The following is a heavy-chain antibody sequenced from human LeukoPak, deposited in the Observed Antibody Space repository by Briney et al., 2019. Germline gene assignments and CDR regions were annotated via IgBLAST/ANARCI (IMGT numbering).Heavy chain of an antibody. V-gene: IGHV3-33*03. J-gene: IGHJ4*02. CDR3: TEGSYMTNNFEYSFYLES. Sequence: GGSLRLSCAGSGCSIQNLGMQWLRQAPGKGLEWVAVIWYDGSQRHYIDSVKGRFTISRENSMNTLSLEMNGLRVEDTAVYYYTEGSYMTNNFEYSFYLESWGQGTLVIVSS. CDR1: GCSIQNLG. CDR2: IWYDGSQR. D-gene: IGHD1/OR15-1a*01.